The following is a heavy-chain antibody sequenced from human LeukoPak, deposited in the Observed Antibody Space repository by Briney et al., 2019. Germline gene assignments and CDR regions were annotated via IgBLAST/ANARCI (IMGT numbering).Heavy chain of an antibody. CDR2: IYSGGST. CDR3: ARTTPLDDFWSXXXDY. D-gene: IGHD3-3*01. V-gene: IGHV3-66*01. CDR1: GFTFDDYA. Sequence: PGRSLRLSCAASGFTFDDYAMHWVRQAPGKGLEWVSVIYSGGSTYYADSVKGRFTISRDNSKNTLYLQMNSLRAEDTAVYYCARTTPLDDFWSXXXDYWGQGTLVTVSS. J-gene: IGHJ4*02.